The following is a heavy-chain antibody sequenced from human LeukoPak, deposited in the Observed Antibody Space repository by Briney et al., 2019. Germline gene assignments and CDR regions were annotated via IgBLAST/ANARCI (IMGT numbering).Heavy chain of an antibody. CDR3: ARDKIVVVPAAINTYYYYGMDV. Sequence: ASVKVSCKASGYTFTSYYMHWVRQAPGQGLEWMGGIIPIFGTANYAQKFQGRVTITADESTSTAYMELSSLRSEDTAVYYCARDKIVVVPAAINTYYYYGMDVWGQGTTVTVSS. J-gene: IGHJ6*02. CDR1: GYTFTSYY. CDR2: IIPIFGTA. D-gene: IGHD2-2*01. V-gene: IGHV1-69*13.